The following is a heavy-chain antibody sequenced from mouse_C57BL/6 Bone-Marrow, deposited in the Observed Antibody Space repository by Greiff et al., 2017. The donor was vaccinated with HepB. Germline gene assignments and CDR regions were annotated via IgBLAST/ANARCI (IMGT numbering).Heavy chain of an antibody. J-gene: IGHJ3*01. CDR2: ISSGGSYT. V-gene: IGHV5-6*02. D-gene: IGHD1-1*01. CDR1: GFTFSSYG. Sequence: EVKLQESGGDLVKPGGSLKLSCAASGFTFSSYGMSWVRQTPDKRLEWVATISSGGSYTYYPDSVKGRFTISRDNAKNTLYLQMSSLKAEDTAMYYCARRGGSPFAYWGQGTLVTVSA. CDR3: ARRGGSPFAY.